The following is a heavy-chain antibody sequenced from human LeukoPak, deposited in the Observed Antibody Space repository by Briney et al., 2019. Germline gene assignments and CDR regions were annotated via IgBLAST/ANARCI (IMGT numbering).Heavy chain of an antibody. D-gene: IGHD3-22*01. CDR3: ARDLGYDSSGYPGGYFDY. J-gene: IGHJ4*02. CDR1: GFTFSSDS. Sequence: GGSLRLSCAASGFTFSSDSMNWVRQAPGKGLEWVSSISSSGSYIYYADSAKGRFTISRDNAKNSLYLQMNSLRAEDTAVYYCARDLGYDSSGYPGGYFDYWGQGTLVTVSS. CDR2: ISSSGSYI. V-gene: IGHV3-21*01.